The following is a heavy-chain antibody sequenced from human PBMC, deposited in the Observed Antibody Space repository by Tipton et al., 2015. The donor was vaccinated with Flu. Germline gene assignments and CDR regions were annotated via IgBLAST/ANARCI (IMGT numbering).Heavy chain of an antibody. D-gene: IGHD4-11*01. CDR3: ARVGVAYSPRGAFDN. CDR1: GGSISNDYYY. V-gene: IGHV4-31*03. CDR2: MYYSGTT. Sequence: TLSLTCTVSGGSISNDYYYWSWIRQHPGKGLEWIGYMYYSGTTYYNPSLKSRLTISLDTSKNHFSLKLSSVTAADTAVYYCARVGVAYSPRGAFDNWGQGTMVTVSS. J-gene: IGHJ3*02.